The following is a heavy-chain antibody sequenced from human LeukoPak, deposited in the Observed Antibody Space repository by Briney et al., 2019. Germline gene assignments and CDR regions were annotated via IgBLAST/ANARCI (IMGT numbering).Heavy chain of an antibody. V-gene: IGHV4-31*03. J-gene: IGHJ4*02. Sequence: SETLSLTCTVSGGSISSGGYYWSWIRQHPGKGLEWIGYIYYSGSTYYNPSLKSRVTISVDRTKNQFSLKLSSVTAADTAVYYCARDRRDTAMDASDYWGQGTLVTVSS. CDR2: IYYSGST. D-gene: IGHD5-18*01. CDR1: GGSISSGGYY. CDR3: ARDRRDTAMDASDY.